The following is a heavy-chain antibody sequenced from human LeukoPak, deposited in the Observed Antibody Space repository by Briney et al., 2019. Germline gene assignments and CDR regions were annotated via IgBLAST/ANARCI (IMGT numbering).Heavy chain of an antibody. D-gene: IGHD2-2*01. Sequence: GGSLRLSCAASGFTFSDYYMSWIRQAPGKGLEWVSYISSSGSTIYYAHSVKGRFTISRDNAKNSLYLQMNSPRAEDTAVYYCARDCSSTSCYGRAFDIWGQGTMVTVSS. CDR3: ARDCSSTSCYGRAFDI. V-gene: IGHV3-11*01. J-gene: IGHJ3*02. CDR2: ISSSGSTI. CDR1: GFTFSDYY.